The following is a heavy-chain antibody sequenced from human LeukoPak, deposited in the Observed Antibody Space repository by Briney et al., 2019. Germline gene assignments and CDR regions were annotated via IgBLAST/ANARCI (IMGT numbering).Heavy chain of an antibody. D-gene: IGHD6-13*01. CDR3: ARRGSSLVMKFYYYYYYMDV. V-gene: IGHV3-21*01. Sequence: GGSLRLSCAASGFTFSRYTMNWVRQVPGKGLEWVSCISGGSGSSSYIYYADSVKGRFTISRDNSKNTLYLQMNSLRAEDTAVYYCARRGSSLVMKFYYYYYYMDVWGKGTTVTISS. J-gene: IGHJ6*03. CDR2: ISGGSGSSSYI. CDR1: GFTFSRYT.